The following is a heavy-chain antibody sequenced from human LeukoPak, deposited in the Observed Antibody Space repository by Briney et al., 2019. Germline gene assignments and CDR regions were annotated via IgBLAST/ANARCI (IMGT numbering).Heavy chain of an antibody. CDR2: ISAYNGNT. CDR1: GYTFTSYG. CDR3: ARDYPSSSWQFDY. V-gene: IGHV1-18*01. D-gene: IGHD6-13*01. Sequence: ASVKVSCKASGYTFTSYGISWVRQAPGQGLEWMGWISAYNGNTNYAQKLQGRVTMTTDTSTSTVYMELRSLRSDDTAVYYCARDYPSSSWQFDYWGQGTQVTVSS. J-gene: IGHJ4*02.